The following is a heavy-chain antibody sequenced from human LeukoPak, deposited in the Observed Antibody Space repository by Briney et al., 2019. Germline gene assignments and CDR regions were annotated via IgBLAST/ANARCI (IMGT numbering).Heavy chain of an antibody. D-gene: IGHD7-27*01. V-gene: IGHV3-48*03. J-gene: IGHJ4*02. CDR1: GFTLRRYA. Sequence: GGSVRLSCAASGFTLRRYAKKGVGQARGKGVEGVSNIRGRGGRKKYGDYVKGRFTISRDKEKNSLYVQMNRLRGEDTGVYYCARGATVDRLGYWGQGTLVTVSS. CDR2: IRGRGGRK. CDR3: ARGATVDRLGY.